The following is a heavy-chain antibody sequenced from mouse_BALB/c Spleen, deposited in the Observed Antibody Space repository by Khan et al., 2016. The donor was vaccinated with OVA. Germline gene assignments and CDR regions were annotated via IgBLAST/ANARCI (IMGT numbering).Heavy chain of an antibody. Sequence: LVQCGPELKKPGETVKISCKASGYTFTNYGMNWVKQAPGKGLKWMGWINTYTGEPTYADDFKGRFVFSLETSASTAYLQISNLKNEDMTTYFCARISSYWYSDVWGAGTTVTVSS. V-gene: IGHV9-1*02. CDR1: GYTFTNYG. J-gene: IGHJ1*01. CDR3: ARISSYWYSDV. D-gene: IGHD6-2*01. CDR2: INTYTGEP.